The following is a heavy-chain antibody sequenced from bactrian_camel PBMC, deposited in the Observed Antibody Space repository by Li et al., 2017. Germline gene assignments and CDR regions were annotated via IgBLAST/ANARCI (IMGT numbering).Heavy chain of an antibody. CDR3: ATEIAPVVGSWYS. Sequence: HVQLVESGGGSVEAGGSLRLSCAVVGYSQDTYYSAGWVRQAPGKGLEWVSYITPEGSRTSYTDSVKGRFAISRDNPKNTLYLQMNSLKTEDTAVYYCATEIAPVVGSWYSWGQGTQVTVS. CDR1: GYSQDTYY. J-gene: IGHJ6*01. CDR2: ITPEGSRT. D-gene: IGHD6*01. V-gene: IGHV3S1*01.